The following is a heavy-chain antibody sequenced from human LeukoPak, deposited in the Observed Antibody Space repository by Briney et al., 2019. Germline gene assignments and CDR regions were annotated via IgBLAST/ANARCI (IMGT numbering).Heavy chain of an antibody. CDR1: GYTFTGYY. V-gene: IGHV1-2*02. D-gene: IGHD3-10*01. CDR2: INANSGDT. Sequence: GESLKISCKGSGYTFTGYYMHWVRQAPGQGLEWMGWINANSGDTNYAQKFQGRVTMTRDTSISTAYMELGRLRSDDTAVYYCARDPGGFRGAIVDFWGQGTLVTVSS. CDR3: ARDPGGFRGAIVDF. J-gene: IGHJ4*02.